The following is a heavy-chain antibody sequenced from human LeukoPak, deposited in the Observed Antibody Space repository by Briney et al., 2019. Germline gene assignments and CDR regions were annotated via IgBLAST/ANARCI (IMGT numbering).Heavy chain of an antibody. CDR2: ISSSSSTI. D-gene: IGHD3-10*01. V-gene: IGHV3-48*04. CDR3: ARASGYYYGSGSKSFDY. Sequence: GGSLRLSCAASGFTFSSYSMNWVRQAPGKGLEWVSYISSSSSTIYYADSVKGRFTISRDNAKNSLYLQMNSLRAEDTAVYYCARASGYYYGSGSKSFDYWGQGTLVTVSS. CDR1: GFTFSSYS. J-gene: IGHJ4*02.